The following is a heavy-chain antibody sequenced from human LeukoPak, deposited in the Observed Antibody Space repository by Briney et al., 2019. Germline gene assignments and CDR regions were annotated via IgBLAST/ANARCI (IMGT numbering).Heavy chain of an antibody. J-gene: IGHJ5*02. D-gene: IGHD3-3*01. CDR1: GYTFTSYD. CDR2: MNPNSGNT. Sequence: GASVKVSCKASGYTFTSYDINWVRQATAQGRVWMGWMNPNSGNTGYAQKFQDRVTMTTNNSKSTAYMELGSPRYEDTAVYYCARALLRFGPNWFDPWGQGTLVTVSS. V-gene: IGHV1-8*01. CDR3: ARALLRFGPNWFDP.